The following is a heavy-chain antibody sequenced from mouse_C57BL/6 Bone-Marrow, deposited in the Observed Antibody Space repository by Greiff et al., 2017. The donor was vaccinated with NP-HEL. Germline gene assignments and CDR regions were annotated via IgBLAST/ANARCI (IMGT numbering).Heavy chain of an antibody. V-gene: IGHV10-1*01. J-gene: IGHJ3*01. CDR1: GFSFNTYA. CDR2: IRSKSNNYAT. D-gene: IGHD2-5*01. CDR3: VRRDSNGAWFAY. Sequence: EVKLMESGGGLVQPKGSLKLSCAASGFSFNTYAMNWVRQAPGKGLEWVARIRSKSNNYATYYADSVKDRFTISRDDSESMLYLQMNNLKTEDTAMYYCVRRDSNGAWFAYWGQGTLVTVSA.